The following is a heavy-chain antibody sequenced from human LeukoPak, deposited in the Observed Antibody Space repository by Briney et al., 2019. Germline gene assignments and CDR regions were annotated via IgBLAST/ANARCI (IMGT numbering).Heavy chain of an antibody. CDR1: GGTFSSYA. CDR3: ARKVPNDTSSYYHRGQFYP. CDR2: IIPIFGTA. V-gene: IGHV1-69*06. Sequence: SVRVSCKASGGTFSSYAISWVRQAPGQGLEWVGGIIPIFGTANYAQTLQGRVTITGDKATSTAYMEVSSLRAEDTAVYYCARKVPNDTSSYYHRGQFYPCGQGTLVTASS. D-gene: IGHD3-22*01. J-gene: IGHJ5*02.